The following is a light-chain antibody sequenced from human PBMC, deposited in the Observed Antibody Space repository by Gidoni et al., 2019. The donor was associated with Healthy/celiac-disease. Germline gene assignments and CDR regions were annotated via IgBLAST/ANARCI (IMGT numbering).Light chain of an antibody. CDR2: GAS. CDR1: QSVSSSY. J-gene: IGKJ2*01. CDR3: QQYGSSPYT. V-gene: IGKV3-20*01. Sequence: ERVLTQSPGTLPLSTGERATLSCRASQSVSSSYLAWYQQKPGQAPRLLIYGASSRATGIPDRFSGSGSGTDFTLTISRLEPEDFAVYYCQQYGSSPYTFGQGTKLEIK.